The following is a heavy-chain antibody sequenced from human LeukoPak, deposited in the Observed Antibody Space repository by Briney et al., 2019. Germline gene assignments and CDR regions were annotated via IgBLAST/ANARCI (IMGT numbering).Heavy chain of an antibody. Sequence: SETLSLTCTVSGDSISSYYWSWIRQPPGKGLEWIGYIYYSGSTNQNPSLKSRATISVDTSKNQFSLKLNSVTAADTAVYYCARQNAVHFDYWGQGTLVTVSS. D-gene: IGHD3-10*01. V-gene: IGHV4-59*08. CDR3: ARQNAVHFDY. J-gene: IGHJ4*02. CDR1: GDSISSYY. CDR2: IYYSGST.